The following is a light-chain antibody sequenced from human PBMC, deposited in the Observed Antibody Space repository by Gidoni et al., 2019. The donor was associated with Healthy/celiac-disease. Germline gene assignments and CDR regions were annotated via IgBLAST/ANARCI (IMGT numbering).Light chain of an antibody. J-gene: IGKJ3*01. V-gene: IGKV1-33*01. Sequence: DIQMTQSQSSLSESVGDRVTIPCQASQDIINYLNRYQQKPGKAPKLLIYDASNLETGVPSRFSGSGSGTDFTFTISSLQPEDIATYYCQQYDNLFTFGPGTKVDIK. CDR1: QDIINY. CDR3: QQYDNLFT. CDR2: DAS.